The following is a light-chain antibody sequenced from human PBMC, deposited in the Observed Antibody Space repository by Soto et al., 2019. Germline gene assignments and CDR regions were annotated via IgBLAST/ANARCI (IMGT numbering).Light chain of an antibody. V-gene: IGKV1-39*01. CDR2: GAS. CDR1: QSISNH. J-gene: IGKJ2*01. CDR3: QQVYSVPHT. Sequence: DTPMTHSPYPLAASVADRVTITCPASQSISNHLNWYQQKPFKVTEVLIYGASSLQAVVPSRFTGSGSRTDFTLTSSSLQPEDFSTYDCQQVYSVPHTFGPGTKLEV.